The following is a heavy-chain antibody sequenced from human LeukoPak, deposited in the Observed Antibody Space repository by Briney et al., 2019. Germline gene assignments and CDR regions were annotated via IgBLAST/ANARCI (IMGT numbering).Heavy chain of an antibody. CDR1: GYTFTSNY. V-gene: IGHV1-2*02. Sequence: ASVKVSCKAFGYTFTSNYMYWVRQAPGQGLEWMGWINPKSGGTNYAQKFQGRVTMTRDTSISTAYMELSRLRSDDTAVYYCARDLVHVYYYDSSGYVRGAFDIWGQGTMVTVSS. D-gene: IGHD3-22*01. CDR2: INPKSGGT. CDR3: ARDLVHVYYYDSSGYVRGAFDI. J-gene: IGHJ3*02.